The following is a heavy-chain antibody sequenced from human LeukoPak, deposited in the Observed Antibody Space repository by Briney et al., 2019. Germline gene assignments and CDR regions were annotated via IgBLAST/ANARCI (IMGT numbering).Heavy chain of an antibody. J-gene: IGHJ5*02. Sequence: ASVKVSCKASGYTFTNYGISWVRQAPGQGLEWMGWISAYNGNTNYAQKVQGRVTMTTDTSTSTAYMELRSLRSDDTAVYYCARGSGSMVRGVIMGENWFDLWGQGTLVTVSS. D-gene: IGHD3-10*01. CDR3: ARGSGSMVRGVIMGENWFDL. CDR1: GYTFTNYG. CDR2: ISAYNGNT. V-gene: IGHV1-18*04.